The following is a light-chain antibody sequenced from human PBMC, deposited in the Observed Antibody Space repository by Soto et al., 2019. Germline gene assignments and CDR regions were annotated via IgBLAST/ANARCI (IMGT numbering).Light chain of an antibody. CDR2: KAS. J-gene: IGKJ1*01. CDR3: QQYNSKSAT. V-gene: IGKV1-5*03. Sequence: DIQMTQSPSTLSASVGDRVTITCRASQSISSWLAWYQQKPGKAPKLLIYKASSLESGVPSRFSGSGSGTEFTLTISSLQPDDFATYYCQQYNSKSATFGQGTKVEI. CDR1: QSISSW.